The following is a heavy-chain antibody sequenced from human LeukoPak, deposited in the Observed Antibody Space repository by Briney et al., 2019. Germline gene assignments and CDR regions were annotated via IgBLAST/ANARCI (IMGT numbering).Heavy chain of an antibody. V-gene: IGHV4-4*02. CDR1: GGSISSSNL. D-gene: IGHD3-10*01. Sequence: PSGTLSLTCAVSGGSISSSNLWSWVRQPPGKGLEWIGEIYHSGSTNYNPSLKSRVTISVDKSKNQFSLKLSSVTAADTAVYYCAVGGVYLRGGAEAFDIWGHGRTLTVSS. CDR2: IYHSGST. CDR3: AVGGVYLRGGAEAFDI. J-gene: IGHJ3*02.